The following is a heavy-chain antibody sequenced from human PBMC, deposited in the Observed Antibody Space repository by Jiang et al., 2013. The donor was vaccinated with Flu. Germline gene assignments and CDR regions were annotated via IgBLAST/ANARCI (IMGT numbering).Heavy chain of an antibody. CDR3: TRDSERIKTGSDP. CDR1: GGSISISGYY. Sequence: GPGLVKPSETLSLTCTVSGGSISISGYYWAWVRQPPGKGLEWIGSIYYGGNTYYNPSLKSRVTISVDTSKNQFSLKLSFVTAADTAVYYCTRDSERIKTGSDPWGQGTLVTVS. J-gene: IGHJ5*02. D-gene: IGHD1-14*01. CDR2: IYYGGNT. V-gene: IGHV4-39*02.